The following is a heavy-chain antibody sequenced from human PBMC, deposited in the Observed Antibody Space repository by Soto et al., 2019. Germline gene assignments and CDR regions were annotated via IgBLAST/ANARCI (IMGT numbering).Heavy chain of an antibody. CDR1: GGSFSGYY. Sequence: PSETLSLTCAVYGGSFSGYYWNWIRQPPEKGLEWIGEINHGGGTNYNPSLKSRVTISVDTSKNHFSLNLSAVTAADTAVYYCARGPLRWLDIWGLGTMVTVS. CDR3: ARGPLRWLDI. J-gene: IGHJ3*02. D-gene: IGHD4-17*01. CDR2: INHGGGT. V-gene: IGHV4-34*01.